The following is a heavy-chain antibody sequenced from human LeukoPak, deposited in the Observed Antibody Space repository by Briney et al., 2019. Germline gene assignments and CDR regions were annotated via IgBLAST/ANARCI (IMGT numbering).Heavy chain of an antibody. D-gene: IGHD5-12*01. Sequence: GGSLRLFCAASGFTFDDYTMHWVRQAPGKGLEWVSLISWDGGSTYYADSVKGRFTISRDNSKNSLYLRMNSLRTEDTALYYCAKDIEWLRLGHGVDYWGQGTLVTVSS. CDR2: ISWDGGST. CDR3: AKDIEWLRLGHGVDY. CDR1: GFTFDDYT. J-gene: IGHJ4*02. V-gene: IGHV3-43*01.